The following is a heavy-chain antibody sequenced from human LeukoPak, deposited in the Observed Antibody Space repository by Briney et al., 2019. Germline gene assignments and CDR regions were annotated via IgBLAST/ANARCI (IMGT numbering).Heavy chain of an antibody. D-gene: IGHD2-2*01. V-gene: IGHV3-21*01. J-gene: IGHJ5*02. Sequence: GGSLRLSCAASGFTFSSYAMSWVRQAPGRGLEWVSSITGGSNYMYYRDSVKGRFTISRDNARNSLHLEMNSLRADDTAMYFCARSVVPAGAWFDPWGQGTLVIVS. CDR1: GFTFSSYA. CDR2: ITGGSNYM. CDR3: ARSVVPAGAWFDP.